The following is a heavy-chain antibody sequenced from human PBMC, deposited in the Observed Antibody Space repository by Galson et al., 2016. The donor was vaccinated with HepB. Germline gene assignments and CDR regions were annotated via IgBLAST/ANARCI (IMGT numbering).Heavy chain of an antibody. D-gene: IGHD1-14*01. J-gene: IGHJ6*02. Sequence: QSGAEVKKPGESLKISCKGSGYRFNNFWIGWVRQTPGKGLEWVGSIYPADSDTRYSPSFQGQVTISVAKSSLYLQMSSLTSEDTALYFCTRTAGGYYYGLDVWGQGTTVTVSS. CDR1: GYRFNNFW. CDR3: TRTAGGYYYGLDV. CDR2: IYPADSDT. V-gene: IGHV5-51*01.